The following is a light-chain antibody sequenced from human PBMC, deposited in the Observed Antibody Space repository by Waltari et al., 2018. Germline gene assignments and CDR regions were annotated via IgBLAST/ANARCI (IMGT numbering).Light chain of an antibody. J-gene: IGLJ2*01. Sequence: QSALTQPRSVSGSPGQSVTISCTGTSSAVGGYNYVSWYQQHPGKAPKLMIYDVSKRPSGVPDRFSGSKSGNTASLTISGLQAEDEADYYCCSYAGSYHVVFGGGTKLTVL. CDR2: DVS. CDR3: CSYAGSYHVV. CDR1: SSAVGGYNY. V-gene: IGLV2-11*01.